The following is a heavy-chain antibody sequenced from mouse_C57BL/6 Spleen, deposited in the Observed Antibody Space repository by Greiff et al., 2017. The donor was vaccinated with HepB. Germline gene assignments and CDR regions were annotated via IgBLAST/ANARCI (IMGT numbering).Heavy chain of an antibody. CDR3: ARGDYGSSYAMDY. CDR2: IDPSDSET. Sequence: QVQLQQPGAELVRPGSSVKLSCKASGYTFTSYWMHWVKQRPIQGLEWIGNIDPSDSETHYNQKFKDKATLTVDKSSSTAYMQLSSRTSEDSAVYYCARGDYGSSYAMDYWGQGTSVTVSS. D-gene: IGHD1-1*01. V-gene: IGHV1-52*01. J-gene: IGHJ4*01. CDR1: GYTFTSYW.